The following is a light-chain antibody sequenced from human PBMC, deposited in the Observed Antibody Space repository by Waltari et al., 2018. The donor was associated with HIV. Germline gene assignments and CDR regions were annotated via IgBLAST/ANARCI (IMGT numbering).Light chain of an antibody. Sequence: EIVMTQSPATLSVSPGEGATLSCSASQTISRNFAWYQQRAGQSPRFLISVASTRDSGIPSRFSGSGSGTEFTLTISSLQSEDFAVDYCQQYNNWPYTFGQGTKLEIK. CDR2: VAS. J-gene: IGKJ2*01. V-gene: IGKV3-15*01. CDR3: QQYNNWPYT. CDR1: QTISRN.